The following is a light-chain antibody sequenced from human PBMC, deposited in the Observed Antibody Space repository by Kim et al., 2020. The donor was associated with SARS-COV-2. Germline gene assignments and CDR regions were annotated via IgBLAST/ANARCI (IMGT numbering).Light chain of an antibody. Sequence: ASTGYRVTITCRASQCISSYLAGYQQKPGKAPKLLIYAASTLQSGVPSRFSGSGSGTEFTLTISCLQSEDFATYYCQQYYSYPRTFGQGTKVDIK. J-gene: IGKJ1*01. V-gene: IGKV1-8*01. CDR2: AAS. CDR3: QQYYSYPRT. CDR1: QCISSY.